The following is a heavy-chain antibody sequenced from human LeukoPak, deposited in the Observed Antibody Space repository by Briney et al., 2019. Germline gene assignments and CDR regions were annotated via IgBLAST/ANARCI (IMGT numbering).Heavy chain of an antibody. Sequence: SVKVSCKASGGTFSSYAISWVRQAPGQGLEWMGRIIPIFGTANYAQKSQGRVTITTDESTSTAYMELSSLRSEDTAVYYCARSGSSGWYREFDYWGQGTLVTVSS. J-gene: IGHJ4*02. V-gene: IGHV1-69*05. CDR2: IIPIFGTA. D-gene: IGHD6-19*01. CDR1: GGTFSSYA. CDR3: ARSGSSGWYREFDY.